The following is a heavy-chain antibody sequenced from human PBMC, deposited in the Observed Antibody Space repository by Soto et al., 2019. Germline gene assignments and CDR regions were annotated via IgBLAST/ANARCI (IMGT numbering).Heavy chain of an antibody. CDR3: AREISGGGTLNWFDP. CDR2: VSPKSGGT. V-gene: IGHV1-2*02. D-gene: IGHD2-8*02. J-gene: IGHJ5*02. CDR1: CYNFSDYY. Sequence: SVKVSYKDSCYNFSDYYIHWVRQAPVQGLEWLGWVSPKSGGTNYAQKFKGRVTMTRDTSSNTVYMDLSGLKSDDTAVFYCAREISGGGTLNWFDPWGQGTPVTVSS.